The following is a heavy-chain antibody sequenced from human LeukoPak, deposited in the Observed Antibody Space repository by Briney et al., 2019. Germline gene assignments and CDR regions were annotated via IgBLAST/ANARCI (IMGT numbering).Heavy chain of an antibody. V-gene: IGHV4-39*07. Sequence: SETLSLTCTVSGGSISDGAYDWGWIRQPLGKGLEWIGEINHSGSTNYNPSLKSRVTISVDTPKNQFSLKLSSVTAADTAVYYCAREAYPKTIDYWGQGTLVTVSS. J-gene: IGHJ4*02. CDR3: AREAYPKTIDY. D-gene: IGHD2-2*02. CDR2: INHSGST. CDR1: GGSISDGAYD.